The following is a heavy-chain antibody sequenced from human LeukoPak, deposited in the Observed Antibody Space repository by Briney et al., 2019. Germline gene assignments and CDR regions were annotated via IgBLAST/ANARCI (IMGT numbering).Heavy chain of an antibody. J-gene: IGHJ4*02. CDR2: IYTSGST. CDR1: GGSISSYY. V-gene: IGHV4-4*07. Sequence: PSETLSLTCTVSGGSISSYYWSWIRQPAGKGLEWIGRIYTSGSTNYNPSLKSRVTMSVDTSKNQFSLKLSSVTAADTAVYYCARDLSRGRWELFYFDYWGQGTLVTVSS. D-gene: IGHD1-26*01. CDR3: ARDLSRGRWELFYFDY.